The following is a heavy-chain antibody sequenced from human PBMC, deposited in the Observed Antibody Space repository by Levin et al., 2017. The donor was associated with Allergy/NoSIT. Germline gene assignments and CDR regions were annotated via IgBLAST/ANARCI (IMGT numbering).Heavy chain of an antibody. Sequence: SLKISCAASGFTFGDYAMHWVRQAPGKGLEWVSGINWNRDKIGYADSVRARFTISRDNAKNSLYLQMNSLGPEDTALYDCANGLNLGSPSTCDYCGQGTLVTVSS. CDR1: GFTFGDYA. D-gene: IGHD7-27*01. V-gene: IGHV3-9*01. CDR3: ANGLNLGSPSTCDY. CDR2: INWNRDKI. J-gene: IGHJ4*02.